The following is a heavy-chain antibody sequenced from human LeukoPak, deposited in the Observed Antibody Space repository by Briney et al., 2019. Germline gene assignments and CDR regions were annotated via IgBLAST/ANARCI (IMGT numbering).Heavy chain of an antibody. CDR3: ARALYSGSYYHWFDP. CDR2: INPSGGST. Sequence: ASVKVSCKASGYTFTSYYMHWVRQAPGQGLEWKGIINPSGGSTSYAQKFQGRVTMTRDTSTSTVYMELSSLRSEDTAVYYCARALYSGSYYHWFDPWGQGTLVTVSS. D-gene: IGHD1-26*01. CDR1: GYTFTSYY. J-gene: IGHJ5*02. V-gene: IGHV1-46*01.